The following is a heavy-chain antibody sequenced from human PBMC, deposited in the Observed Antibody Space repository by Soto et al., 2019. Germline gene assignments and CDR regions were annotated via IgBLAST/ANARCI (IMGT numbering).Heavy chain of an antibody. V-gene: IGHV5-10-1*01. CDR3: AREDYSSSFGMDV. CDR2: IDPSDSYT. J-gene: IGHJ6*02. D-gene: IGHD6-6*01. Sequence: PGESLKISCKGSGCSFTSYWISWVRQMPGKGLEWMGRIDPSDSYTNYSPSFQGHVTISADKSISTAYPQWSSLKASDTAMYYCAREDYSSSFGMDVWGQGTTVTVSS. CDR1: GCSFTSYW.